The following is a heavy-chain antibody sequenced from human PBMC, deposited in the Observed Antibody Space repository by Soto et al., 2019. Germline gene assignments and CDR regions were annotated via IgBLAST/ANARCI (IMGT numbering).Heavy chain of an antibody. CDR2: IKQDGSEI. D-gene: IGHD1-26*01. CDR1: GFTFSSYS. Sequence: AGGSLRLSCAASGFTFSSYSMNWVRQAPGGGLEWVANIKQDGSEIHYLESVKGRFTIFRDNAKKSLYLQMTSLSAEDTAVYFCASYSGSYFPVGHDRWGQGTLVTVSS. CDR3: ASYSGSYFPVGHDR. V-gene: IGHV3-7*01. J-gene: IGHJ5*02.